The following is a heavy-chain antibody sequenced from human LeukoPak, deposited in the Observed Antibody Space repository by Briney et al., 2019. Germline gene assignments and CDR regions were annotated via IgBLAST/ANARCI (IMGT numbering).Heavy chain of an antibody. CDR1: GGSFSGYY. D-gene: IGHD1-1*01. Sequence: SETLSLTCAVYGGSFSGYYWSWIRQPPGKGLEWIGEINHSGSTNYNPSLKSRVTISVDTSKNQFSPKLSSVTAADTAVYYCATYGPWNPPYYYYYGMDVWGQGTTVTVSS. V-gene: IGHV4-34*01. CDR2: INHSGST. CDR3: ATYGPWNPPYYYYYGMDV. J-gene: IGHJ6*02.